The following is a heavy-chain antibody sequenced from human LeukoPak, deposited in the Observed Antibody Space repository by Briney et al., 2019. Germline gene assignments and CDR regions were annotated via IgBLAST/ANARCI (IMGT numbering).Heavy chain of an antibody. D-gene: IGHD3-10*01. Sequence: GGSLRLSCAVSGFAFSSYWMSWVRQAPGKGLEWVANINHDGSVKYYVDSVKGRVTISRDNAKNTLYLQMNRLRAEDTAVYYCARGFSSGSSLPFDYWGQGTLVTVSS. CDR2: INHDGSVK. J-gene: IGHJ4*02. CDR1: GFAFSSYW. CDR3: ARGFSSGSSLPFDY. V-gene: IGHV3-7*02.